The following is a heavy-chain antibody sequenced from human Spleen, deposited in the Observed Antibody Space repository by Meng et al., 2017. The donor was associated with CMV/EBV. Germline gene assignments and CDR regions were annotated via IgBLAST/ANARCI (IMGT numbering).Heavy chain of an antibody. V-gene: IGHV3-9*01. J-gene: IGHJ6*02. D-gene: IGHD2-2*01. Sequence: SLKISCAASGFTFDDYAMHWVRQAPGKGLEWVSGISWNSGSIGYADSVKGRFTISRDNAKNSLYLQMNSLRAEDTAVYYCARGGVPAALYDYYYYGMDVWGQGTTVTVSS. CDR2: ISWNSGSI. CDR3: ARGGVPAALYDYYYYGMDV. CDR1: GFTFDDYA.